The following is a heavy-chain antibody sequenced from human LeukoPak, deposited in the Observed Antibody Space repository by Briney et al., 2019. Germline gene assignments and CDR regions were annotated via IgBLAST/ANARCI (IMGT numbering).Heavy chain of an antibody. D-gene: IGHD6-6*01. CDR3: ARDTTYSSSSYYYYYYMDV. Sequence: ASVKVSCKASGYTFTSYGISWVRQAPGQGLEWTGWINPNSGGTNYAQKFQGRVTMTRDTSISTAYMELSRLRSDDTAVYYCARDTTYSSSSYYYYYYMDVWGKGTTVTVSS. CDR1: GYTFTSYG. J-gene: IGHJ6*03. V-gene: IGHV1-2*02. CDR2: INPNSGGT.